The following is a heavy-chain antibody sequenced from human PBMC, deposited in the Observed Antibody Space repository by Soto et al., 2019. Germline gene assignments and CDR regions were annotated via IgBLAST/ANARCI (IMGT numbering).Heavy chain of an antibody. Sequence: PSETLSLTCTVSGGSISSYYWSWIRQPPGKGLEWIGYIYYSGSTNYNPSLKSRVTISVDTSKNQFSLKLNSMTAADTAVYYCARHNYGSGSTYFVYWGQGTLVTVSS. CDR3: ARHNYGSGSTYFVY. D-gene: IGHD3-10*01. V-gene: IGHV4-59*08. CDR2: IYYSGST. J-gene: IGHJ4*02. CDR1: GGSISSYY.